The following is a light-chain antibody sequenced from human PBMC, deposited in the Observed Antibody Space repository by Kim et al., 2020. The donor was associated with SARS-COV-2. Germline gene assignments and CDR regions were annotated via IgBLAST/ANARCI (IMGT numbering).Light chain of an antibody. CDR1: SLRSYY. CDR3: NSRASSGNHPDV. Sequence: SSELTQDPAVSVALGQTVRITCQGDSLRSYYASWYQQKPGQAPVLVIYGKNNRPSGIPDRFSGSSSGNTASLTITGAQAEDEADYYCNSRASSGNHPDVFGTGTEVTVL. CDR2: GKN. J-gene: IGLJ1*01. V-gene: IGLV3-19*01.